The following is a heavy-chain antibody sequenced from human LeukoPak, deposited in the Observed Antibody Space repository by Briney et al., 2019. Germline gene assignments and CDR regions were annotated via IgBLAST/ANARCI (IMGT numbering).Heavy chain of an antibody. J-gene: IGHJ5*02. CDR1: GYSFTSYW. CDR3: ARHDSGYEWGYWFDP. CDR2: IYPGDSDT. Sequence: GESPKNSCKGSGYSFTSYWIGWVRQMPGKGLEWMGIIYPGDSDTRYSPSFQGQVTISADKSISIAYLQWSSLKASDTAMYYCARHDSGYEWGYWFDPWGQGTLVTVSS. D-gene: IGHD5-12*01. V-gene: IGHV5-51*01.